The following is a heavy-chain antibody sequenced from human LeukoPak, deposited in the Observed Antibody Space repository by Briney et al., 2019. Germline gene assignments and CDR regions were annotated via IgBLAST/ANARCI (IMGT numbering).Heavy chain of an antibody. CDR2: IYWDDDE. Sequence: SGPTLVKPTQTLTLTCTFSGFSLSTSGVGVGWIRQPPGKALEWLALIYWDDDERYSPSLKSRLTITKDTSKNQVVLTMTNMDPVDTATYYCAPQDHAGSWFDPWGQGTLVTVSS. D-gene: IGHD2-15*01. J-gene: IGHJ5*02. V-gene: IGHV2-5*02. CDR3: APQDHAGSWFDP. CDR1: GFSLSTSGVG.